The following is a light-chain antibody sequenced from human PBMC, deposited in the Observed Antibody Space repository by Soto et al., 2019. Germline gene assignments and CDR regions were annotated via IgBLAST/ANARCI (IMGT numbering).Light chain of an antibody. CDR2: ATT. V-gene: IGKV3-11*01. J-gene: IGKJ2*01. CDR3: QQRTHWPPYT. Sequence: IVLTQSPATLSLSPGERATLSCRASQSVSSYLAWYQQKTGQGPRLLIFATTTRATGIPARFSGSGSGTDFTLTISSLEPEDFEVYYCQQRTHWPPYTFGQGTRLEIK. CDR1: QSVSSY.